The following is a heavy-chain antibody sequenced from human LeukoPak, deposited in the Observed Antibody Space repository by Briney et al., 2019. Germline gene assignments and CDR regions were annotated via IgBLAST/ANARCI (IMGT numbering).Heavy chain of an antibody. Sequence: GGSLRLSCAASGFIFSRPANNRVRQAPGKGLEWVSTIYGSGSNTYYADSVKGRFTVSRDNSKNTLHLQMNSLKDEDTAIYYCAKDPRLWGQGTLVTVSS. CDR1: GFIFSRPA. V-gene: IGHV3-23*01. CDR3: AKDPRL. CDR2: IYGSGSNT. J-gene: IGHJ4*02.